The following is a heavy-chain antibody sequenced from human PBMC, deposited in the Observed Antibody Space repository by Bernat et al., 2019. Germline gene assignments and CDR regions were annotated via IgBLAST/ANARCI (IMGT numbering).Heavy chain of an antibody. D-gene: IGHD2-15*01. J-gene: IGHJ4*02. CDR3: ARGDLGYCSGGSCYSSDY. CDR1: GGTFSSYA. V-gene: IGHV1-69*17. CDR2: IIPIFGIA. Sequence: QVQLVQSGAEVKKPGSSVKVSCKASGGTFSSYAISWVRQAPGQGLEWMGGIIPIFGIANYAQKFQGRVTITADKSTSTAYMALSSLSSADTAVYYCARGDLGYCSGGSCYSSDYWGQGTLVTVSS.